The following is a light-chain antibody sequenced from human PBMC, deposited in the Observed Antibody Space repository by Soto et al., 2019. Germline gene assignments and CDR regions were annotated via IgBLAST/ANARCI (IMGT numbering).Light chain of an antibody. CDR1: QSVLYSSNNRNY. Sequence: DIVMTQSPDSLAVSLGERATINCKSSQSVLYSSNNRNYLALYQQKPGQPPKLLIYWASTRESGVPDRFSGSESETDFTLTISSLQAEDVAAYYCQQTYSLPRTFGQGTKLEI. CDR3: QQTYSLPRT. CDR2: WAS. J-gene: IGKJ2*01. V-gene: IGKV4-1*01.